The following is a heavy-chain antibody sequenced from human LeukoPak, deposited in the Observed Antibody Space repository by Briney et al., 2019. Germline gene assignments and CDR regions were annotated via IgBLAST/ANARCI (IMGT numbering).Heavy chain of an antibody. V-gene: IGHV3-7*03. CDR1: GFTFSSYW. Sequence: GGSLRLSCAASGFTFSSYWMNWAREAPGKGLEWVASINHNGNVNYYVDSVKGRFTISRDNAKNSLYLQMSNLRAEGTAVYFCARGGGLDVWGQGATVTVSS. D-gene: IGHD3-16*01. CDR3: ARGGGLDV. J-gene: IGHJ6*02. CDR2: INHNGNVN.